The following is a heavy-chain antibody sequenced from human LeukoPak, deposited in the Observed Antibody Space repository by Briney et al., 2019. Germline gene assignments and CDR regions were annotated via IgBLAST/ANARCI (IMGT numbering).Heavy chain of an antibody. CDR2: IYTSGST. D-gene: IGHD3-16*01. Sequence: SQTLSLTCTVSGGSISSGSYYWSWIRQPAGKGLEWIGRIYTSGSTNYNTSLKSRVTISVDTSKNQFSRKLSSVTAADTAVYYCARDQGDYDYVWGSYDWGQGTLVTVSS. J-gene: IGHJ4*02. CDR3: ARDQGDYDYVWGSYD. CDR1: GGSISSGSYY. V-gene: IGHV4-61*02.